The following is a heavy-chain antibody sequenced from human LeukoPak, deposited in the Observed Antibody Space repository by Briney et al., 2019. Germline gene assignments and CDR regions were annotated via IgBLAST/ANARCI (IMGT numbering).Heavy chain of an antibody. CDR3: VRKLTGTTFFDY. CDR2: IVGSGTTI. J-gene: IGHJ4*02. Sequence: GGSLRLSCAASGFTFSSYDLNWVRQAPGKGLEWVSYIVGSGTTIYYADSVKGRFTISRDNAKNSLYLQRSSLRAEDTAVYYCVRKLTGTTFFDYWGQGTLVTVSS. D-gene: IGHD1-1*01. CDR1: GFTFSSYD. V-gene: IGHV3-48*03.